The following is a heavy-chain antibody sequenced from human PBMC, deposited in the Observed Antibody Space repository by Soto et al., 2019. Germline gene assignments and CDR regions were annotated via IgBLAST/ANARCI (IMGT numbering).Heavy chain of an antibody. V-gene: IGHV1-24*01. CDR1: GYTLTELS. Sequence: ASVKVSCKVSGYTLTELSMHWVRQAPGKGLEWMGGFDPEDGETIYAQKFQGRVTMTEDTSTDTAYMELSSLRSEDTAVYYCATDRGAARPDAFDIWGQGTMVTVSS. D-gene: IGHD6-6*01. CDR3: ATDRGAARPDAFDI. CDR2: FDPEDGET. J-gene: IGHJ3*02.